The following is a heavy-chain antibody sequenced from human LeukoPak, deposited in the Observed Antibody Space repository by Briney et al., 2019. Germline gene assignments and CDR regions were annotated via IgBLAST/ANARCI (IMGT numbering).Heavy chain of an antibody. CDR2: IYSGGST. J-gene: IGHJ2*01. CDR3: AREMGDKYSSSWALDL. V-gene: IGHV3-66*01. CDR1: GFTFDDYG. D-gene: IGHD6-13*01. Sequence: GGSLRLSCAASGFTFDDYGMSWVRQAPGKGLEWVSVIYSGGSTYYADSVKGRFTISRDNSKNTLYLQMNSLRAGDTAVYYCAREMGDKYSSSWALDLWGRGTLVTVSS.